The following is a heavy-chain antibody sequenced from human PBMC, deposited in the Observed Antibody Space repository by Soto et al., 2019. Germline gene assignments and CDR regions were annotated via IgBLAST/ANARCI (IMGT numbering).Heavy chain of an antibody. J-gene: IGHJ6*02. Sequence: QVQLVESGGGVVQPGRSLRLSCAASGFTFSSYAMHWVRQAPGKGLEWVAVISYDGSNKYYADSVKGRFTISRDNSKKALYLQMNSLRAEDTAVYYCARELGEETARVHTPTTYYYDGMDVWGQGTTVTVSS. CDR3: ARELGEETARVHTPTTYYYDGMDV. D-gene: IGHD1-26*01. CDR1: GFTFSSYA. CDR2: ISYDGSNK. V-gene: IGHV3-30-3*01.